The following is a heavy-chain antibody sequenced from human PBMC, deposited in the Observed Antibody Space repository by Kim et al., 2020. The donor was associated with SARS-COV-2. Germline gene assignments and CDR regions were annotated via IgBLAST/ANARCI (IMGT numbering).Heavy chain of an antibody. CDR1: GFTFSSYA. V-gene: IGHV3-30*04. CDR2: ISYDGSNK. D-gene: IGHD4-17*01. CDR3: ARGGGPHGDYVVILYFFDY. Sequence: GGSLRLSCAASGFTFSSYAMHWVRQAPGKGLEWVAVISYDGSNKYYAVSVKGRFTISRDNSKNTLYLQMNSLRAEDTAVYYCARGGGPHGDYVVILYFFDYWGQGTLVTVSS. J-gene: IGHJ4*02.